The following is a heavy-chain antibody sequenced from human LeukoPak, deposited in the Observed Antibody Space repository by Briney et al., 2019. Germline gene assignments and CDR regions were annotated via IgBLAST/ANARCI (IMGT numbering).Heavy chain of an antibody. J-gene: IGHJ5*02. V-gene: IGHV3-23*01. CDR2: ISGSGGST. CDR1: GFTFSSYA. CDR3: AASNWMDP. Sequence: GGSLRLSCAASGFTFSSYAMSWVRQAPGKGLEWVSAISGSGGSTYYADSVKGRFTISRDNAKNTLHLQMDSLTVEDTAVYYCAASNWMDPWGQGTLVTVSS.